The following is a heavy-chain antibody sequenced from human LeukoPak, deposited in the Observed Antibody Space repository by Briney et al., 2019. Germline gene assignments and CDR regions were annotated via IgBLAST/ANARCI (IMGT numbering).Heavy chain of an antibody. D-gene: IGHD2-2*01. Sequence: SETLSLTCAVYGGPFSGYYWSWIRQPPGKGLEWIGEINHSGSTNYNPSLKSRVTISVDTSKNQFSLKLSSVTAADTAVYYCARVGCSSTSCHFPFDPWGQGTLVTVSS. V-gene: IGHV4-34*01. CDR2: INHSGST. CDR3: ARVGCSSTSCHFPFDP. CDR1: GGPFSGYY. J-gene: IGHJ5*02.